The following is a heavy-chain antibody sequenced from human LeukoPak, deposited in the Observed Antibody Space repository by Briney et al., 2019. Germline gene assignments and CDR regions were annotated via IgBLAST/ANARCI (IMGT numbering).Heavy chain of an antibody. CDR3: ARVTTDRYADS. CDR1: GVSLRGHY. V-gene: IGHV4-59*11. D-gene: IGHD1-1*01. J-gene: IGHJ4*02. CDR2: IYYTGST. Sequence: PSETLSLTCSVSGVSLRGHYWSWIRQPPGKGLEWIGYIYYTGSTTHNPSLKSRVSMSLDTSQNQFSLRVYSVTSADTAVYYCARVTTDRYADSWGQGTLVIVSS.